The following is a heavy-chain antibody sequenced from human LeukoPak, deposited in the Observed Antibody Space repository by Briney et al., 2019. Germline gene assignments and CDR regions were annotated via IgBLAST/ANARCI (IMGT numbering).Heavy chain of an antibody. CDR3: ARDLVEMATTGSAFGI. CDR1: GYTFTSYA. D-gene: IGHD5-24*01. CDR2: INTNTGNP. Sequence: GASVKVSCKASGYTFTSYAMNWVRQAPGQGLEWMGWINTNTGNPTYAQGFTGRFVFSLDTSVSTAYLQISSLKAEDTAVYYCARDLVEMATTGSAFGIWGQGTMVTVSS. V-gene: IGHV7-4-1*02. J-gene: IGHJ3*02.